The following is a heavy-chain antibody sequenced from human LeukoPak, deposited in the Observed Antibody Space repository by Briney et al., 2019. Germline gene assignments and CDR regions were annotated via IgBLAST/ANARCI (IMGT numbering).Heavy chain of an antibody. CDR3: ARTSTRYFDWLPQT. Sequence: PGGSLRLSCAASGFTVSSNYMSWVRQAPGKGLEWVSVIYSGGSTYYADSVKGRFTISRDNSKNTLYLQMNSLRAEDTAVYHCARTSTRYFDWLPQTWGQGTLVTVSS. V-gene: IGHV3-53*01. J-gene: IGHJ4*02. D-gene: IGHD3-9*01. CDR1: GFTVSSNY. CDR2: IYSGGST.